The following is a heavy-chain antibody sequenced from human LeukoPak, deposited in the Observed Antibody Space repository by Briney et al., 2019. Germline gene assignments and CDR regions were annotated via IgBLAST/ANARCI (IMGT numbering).Heavy chain of an antibody. V-gene: IGHV3-23*01. J-gene: IGHJ4*02. CDR2: ISGSGGST. CDR3: AKSTCLDSHILSY. CDR1: GFTFSSYA. Sequence: TGGSVRLSCAASGFTFSSYAMNWVRQAPGKGLEWVSVISGSGGSTNYADSVKGRLTISRDNSKNTLYLQMNGLRAEDTAVYYCAKSTCLDSHILSYWGQGTLVTVSS. D-gene: IGHD2-2*03.